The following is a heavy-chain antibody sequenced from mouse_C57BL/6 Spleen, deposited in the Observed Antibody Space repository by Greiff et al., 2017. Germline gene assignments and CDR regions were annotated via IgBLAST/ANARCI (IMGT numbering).Heavy chain of an antibody. J-gene: IGHJ4*01. CDR2: ISYDGSN. Sequence: VQLKQSGPGLVKPSQSLSLTCSVTGYSITSGYYWNWIRQFPGNKLEWMGYISYDGSNNYNPSLKNRISITRDPSKNQFFLKLNSVTTEDTATYYCARDYDYPYYYAMDYWGQGTSVTVSS. D-gene: IGHD2-4*01. CDR3: ARDYDYPYYYAMDY. V-gene: IGHV3-6*01. CDR1: GYSITSGYY.